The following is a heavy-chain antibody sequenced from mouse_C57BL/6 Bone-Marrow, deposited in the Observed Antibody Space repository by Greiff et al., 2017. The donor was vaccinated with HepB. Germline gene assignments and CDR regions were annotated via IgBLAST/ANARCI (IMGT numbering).Heavy chain of an antibody. CDR1: GYTFTSYW. CDR3: ARSIYYDYGGYYYAMDY. CDR2: IDPSDSYT. D-gene: IGHD2-4*01. V-gene: IGHV1-50*01. Sequence: VQLQQPGAELVKPGASVKLSCKASGYTFTSYWMQWVKQRPGQGLEWIGEIDPSDSYTNYNQKFKGKATLTVDTSSSTAYMQLSSLTSEDSAVYYCARSIYYDYGGYYYAMDYWGQGTSVTVSS. J-gene: IGHJ4*01.